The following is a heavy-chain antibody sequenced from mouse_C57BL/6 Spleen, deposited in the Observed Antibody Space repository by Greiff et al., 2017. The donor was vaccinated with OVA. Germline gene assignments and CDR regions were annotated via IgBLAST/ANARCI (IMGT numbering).Heavy chain of an antibody. Sequence: QVQLQQSGAELVRPGASVTLSCKASGYTFTDYEMHWVKQTPVHGLEWIGAIDPETGGTAYNQKFKGKAILTADKSSSTAYMDLRSLTSEDSAVYHCTRTLYYSNYEGFDYWCRDTTHTVSS. CDR1: GYTFTDYE. CDR3: TRTLYYSNYEGFDY. V-gene: IGHV1-15*01. J-gene: IGHJ2*01. CDR2: IDPETGGT. D-gene: IGHD2-5*01.